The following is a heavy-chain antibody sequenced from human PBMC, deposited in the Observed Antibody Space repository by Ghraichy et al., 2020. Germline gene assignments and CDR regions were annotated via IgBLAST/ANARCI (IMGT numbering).Heavy chain of an antibody. CDR1: GFTFSSYN. V-gene: IGHV3-48*02. J-gene: IGHJ6*02. Sequence: SCVGSGFTFSSYNMNWVRQSPGKGLEWVSYITSSSRTIFYADSVKGRFTISRDNAQNSLYLQMNSLRDEDTAVYYCARASKVVRFYYYDGMDVWGQGTTVTVSS. D-gene: IGHD4-23*01. CDR3: ARASKVVRFYYYDGMDV. CDR2: ITSSSRTI.